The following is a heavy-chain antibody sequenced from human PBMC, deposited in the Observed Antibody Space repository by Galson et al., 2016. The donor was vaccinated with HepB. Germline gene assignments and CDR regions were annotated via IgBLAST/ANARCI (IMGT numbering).Heavy chain of an antibody. CDR2: IRSKIYGGTT. CDR3: ARVRSFDLDLETCSYSFDS. D-gene: IGHD3-16*01. V-gene: IGHV3-49*03. CDR1: GFTFDEYT. Sequence: SLRLSCATSGFTFDEYTVSWFRQAPGRGLEWVGFIRSKIYGGTTEVAASVKGRFTISRDDSKSIAYLQMNSLKTEDTAVYYCARVRSFDLDLETCSYSFDSWGQGTLVTVSS. J-gene: IGHJ4*02.